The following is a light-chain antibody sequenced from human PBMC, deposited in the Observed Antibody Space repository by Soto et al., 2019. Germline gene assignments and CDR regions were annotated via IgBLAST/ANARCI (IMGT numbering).Light chain of an antibody. J-gene: IGKJ1*01. Sequence: EIVMTQSPATLSVSPGERATLSCRASQSVSSDLAWYQHKPGQGPRLLIYGASTRVTGIPARFSGSGSGTEFTLNISSLQSEDFAVYYCQQCNRGWTFGQGTKVEIK. CDR2: GAS. CDR1: QSVSSD. CDR3: QQCNRGWT. V-gene: IGKV3-15*01.